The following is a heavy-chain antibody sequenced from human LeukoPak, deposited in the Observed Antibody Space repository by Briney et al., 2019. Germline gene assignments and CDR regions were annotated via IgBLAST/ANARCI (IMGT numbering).Heavy chain of an antibody. J-gene: IGHJ4*02. V-gene: IGHV1-69*13. Sequence: SVKVSCKASGGTFSSYAISWVRQAPGQGLEWMGGIIPIFGTANYAQKFQGRVTITADESTSTAYMELSSLRSEDTAVYYCAHAVLRYFDVRYFDYWGQGTLVTVSS. D-gene: IGHD3-9*01. CDR1: GGTFSSYA. CDR3: AHAVLRYFDVRYFDY. CDR2: IIPIFGTA.